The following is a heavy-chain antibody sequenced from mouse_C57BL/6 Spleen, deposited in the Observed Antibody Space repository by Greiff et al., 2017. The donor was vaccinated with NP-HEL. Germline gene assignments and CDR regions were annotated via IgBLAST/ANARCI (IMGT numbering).Heavy chain of an antibody. Sequence: VQLQQSGPELVKPGASVKISCKASGYTFTDYYMNWVKQSHGKSLEWIGDINPNNGGTSYNQKFKGKATLTVDKSSSTAYMELRSLTSEDSAVYYCANYGSSYVGWYFDVWGTGTTVTVSS. J-gene: IGHJ1*03. V-gene: IGHV1-26*01. CDR2: INPNNGGT. CDR1: GYTFTDYY. CDR3: ANYGSSYVGWYFDV. D-gene: IGHD1-1*01.